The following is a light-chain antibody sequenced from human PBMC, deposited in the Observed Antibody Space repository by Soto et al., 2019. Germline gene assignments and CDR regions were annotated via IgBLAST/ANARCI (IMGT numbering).Light chain of an antibody. V-gene: IGKV3-20*01. CDR2: GAS. Sequence: EIVLTQSPGTLSSSPGERATLSCRARQSVRSSYLAWYQQKPGQAPRLLIYGASSRATGIPDRFSGSGSGTDFTLTISRLEPEDFAVYYCQQYGSSPPLTFGGGTKVDIK. CDR3: QQYGSSPPLT. CDR1: QSVRSSY. J-gene: IGKJ4*01.